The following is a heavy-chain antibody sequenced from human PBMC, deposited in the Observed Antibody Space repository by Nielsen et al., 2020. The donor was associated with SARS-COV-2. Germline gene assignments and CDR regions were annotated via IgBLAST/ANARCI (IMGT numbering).Heavy chain of an antibody. CDR2: INHSGST. Sequence: SETLSLTCAVYGGSFSGYYWSWIRQPPGKGLEWIGEINHSGSTNYNPSLKSRVTISVDTSKNQFSLKLSSVTAADTAVYYCARLRPPDYWGQGTLVTVSS. J-gene: IGHJ4*02. CDR3: ARLRPPDY. D-gene: IGHD4-17*01. CDR1: GGSFSGYY. V-gene: IGHV4-34*01.